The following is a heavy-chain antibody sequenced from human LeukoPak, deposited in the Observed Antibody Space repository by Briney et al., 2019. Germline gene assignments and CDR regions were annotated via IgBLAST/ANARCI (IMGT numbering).Heavy chain of an antibody. J-gene: IGHJ4*02. CDR2: IYSGGST. Sequence: PGGSLRLSCAASGFTVSSNYMSWVRQAPGKGLEWVSVIYSGGSTYYADSVKGRFTISRDNSKNTLYLQMNSLRAEDTAVYYCVIVATIRGGEYYFDYWGQGTWSPSPQ. CDR3: VIVATIRGGEYYFDY. V-gene: IGHV3-53*01. CDR1: GFTVSSNY. D-gene: IGHD5-12*01.